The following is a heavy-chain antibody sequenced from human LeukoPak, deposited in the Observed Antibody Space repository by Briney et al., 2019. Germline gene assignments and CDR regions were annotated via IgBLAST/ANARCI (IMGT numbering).Heavy chain of an antibody. CDR2: IYHSGST. CDR3: ARDPGGSSWRRTINWFDP. Sequence: PSETLSLTCAVSGGSISSSNCWSWVRQPPGKGLEWIGEIYHSGSTNYNPSLKSRVTISVDKSKNQFSLKLSSVTAADTAVYYCARDPGGSSWRRTINWFDPWGQGTLVTVSS. CDR1: GGSISSSNC. D-gene: IGHD6-13*01. J-gene: IGHJ5*02. V-gene: IGHV4-4*02.